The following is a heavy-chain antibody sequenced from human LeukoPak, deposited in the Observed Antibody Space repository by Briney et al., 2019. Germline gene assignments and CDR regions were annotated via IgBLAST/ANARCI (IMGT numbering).Heavy chain of an antibody. D-gene: IGHD3-10*01. V-gene: IGHV1-69*04. Sequence: SSVKVSCKASGGTSTNYAIDWVRQAPGQGLEWMGRIIPALDIRNYAQKLQGRVTFTADTSTNTTYLELSSLKFDDTAVYYCATNRGQVLDFWGLGTLVTVSS. J-gene: IGHJ4*02. CDR1: GGTSTNYA. CDR3: ATNRGQVLDF. CDR2: IIPALDIR.